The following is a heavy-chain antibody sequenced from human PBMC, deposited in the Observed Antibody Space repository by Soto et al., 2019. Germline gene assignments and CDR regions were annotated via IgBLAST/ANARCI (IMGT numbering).Heavy chain of an antibody. CDR1: GFTFSSYA. CDR3: AKDIFKVRGVTQFDY. CDR2: ISVSGGST. D-gene: IGHD3-10*01. J-gene: IGHJ4*02. Sequence: PGGSLRLSCAASGFTFSSYAMSWVRQSPGKGREWGSAISVSGGSTYYADSVKGRFTISRDNSKNTLYLQMNSLRAEDTAVYYCAKDIFKVRGVTQFDYWGQGTLVTVSS. V-gene: IGHV3-23*01.